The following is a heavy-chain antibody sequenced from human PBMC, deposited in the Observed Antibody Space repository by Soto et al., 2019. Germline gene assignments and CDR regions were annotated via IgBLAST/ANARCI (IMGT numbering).Heavy chain of an antibody. CDR2: ISGSGGST. Sequence: GGSLRLSCAASGFTFSSYAMSWARQAPGKGLEWVSAISGSGGSTYYADSVKGRFTISRDNSKNTLYLQMNSLRAEDTAVYYCAKDRGSSGLYDYWGQGTLVTVSS. J-gene: IGHJ4*02. V-gene: IGHV3-23*01. CDR1: GFTFSSYA. CDR3: AKDRGSSGLYDY. D-gene: IGHD6-19*01.